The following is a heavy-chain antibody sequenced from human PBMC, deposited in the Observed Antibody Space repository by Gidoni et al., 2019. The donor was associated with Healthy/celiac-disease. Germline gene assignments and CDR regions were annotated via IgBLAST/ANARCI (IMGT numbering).Heavy chain of an antibody. D-gene: IGHD6-19*01. CDR1: VGSFSVYY. Sequence: QVQLQQWGAGLLKPSETLSLTCAVYVGSFSVYYWTWIRQPPGKGLEWIGEINHSGSTNYNPSLKSRVTISVDTSKNQFSLKLSSVTAADTAVYYCARGGWYRMGVDYWGQGTLVTVSS. J-gene: IGHJ4*02. CDR3: ARGGWYRMGVDY. CDR2: INHSGST. V-gene: IGHV4-34*01.